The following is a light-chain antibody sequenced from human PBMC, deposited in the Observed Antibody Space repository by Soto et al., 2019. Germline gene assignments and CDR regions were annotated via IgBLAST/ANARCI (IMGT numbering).Light chain of an antibody. CDR3: CSYAGSYTEV. CDR2: DGS. J-gene: IGLJ2*01. V-gene: IGLV2-11*01. CDR1: SSDIGGYNY. Sequence: QSALTQPRSVSGSPGQSVTISCTGTSSDIGGYNYVSWYQQHPGKAPKLMIYDGSKRPSGVPDRFSGSKSGNTASLTISWLQAEDKADYYCCSYAGSYTEVFGGGTKVTVL.